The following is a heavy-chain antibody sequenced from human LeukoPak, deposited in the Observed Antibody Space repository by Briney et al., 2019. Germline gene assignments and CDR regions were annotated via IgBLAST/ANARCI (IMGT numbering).Heavy chain of an antibody. V-gene: IGHV4-59*01. J-gene: IGHJ6*02. Sequence: PSETLSLTCTVSGGSFSRCYWSWIRQPPGKGLEWIGNIHYSGSTNYNPSLKSRLTISIDTSKNQFSLRLSSVTSVDTAVYYCARVSGATITTYYGMDVWGQGTTVTVS. CDR3: ARVSGATITTYYGMDV. D-gene: IGHD5-12*01. CDR2: IHYSGST. CDR1: GGSFSRCY.